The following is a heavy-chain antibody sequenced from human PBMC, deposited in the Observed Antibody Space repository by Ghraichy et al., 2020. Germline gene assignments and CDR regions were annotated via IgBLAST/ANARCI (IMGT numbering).Heavy chain of an antibody. CDR3: ARDRPHNWFDP. Sequence: GGYLRLSCAASGFTFSNHWMHWVRQAPGKGLMWVSRVNGDGSDTIYADSVKGRFTISRDNAKNTVYLQMNSLRAEDTAIYYCARDRPHNWFDPWGQGTLVTVSS. J-gene: IGHJ5*02. V-gene: IGHV3-74*01. CDR2: VNGDGSDT. CDR1: GFTFSNHW.